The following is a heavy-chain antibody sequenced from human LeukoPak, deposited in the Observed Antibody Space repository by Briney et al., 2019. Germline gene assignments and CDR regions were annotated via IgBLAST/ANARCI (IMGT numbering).Heavy chain of an antibody. CDR3: TRGPSLYTSSWYFDH. D-gene: IGHD6-13*01. CDR2: IRSKAYGGTT. CDR1: GFTFGDYA. Sequence: GSLRLSCTASGFTFGDYAVTWVRQAPGKGLEWVGFIRSKAYGGTTEYAASVKGRFTISRDDSKSIAYLQMTSLKTEDTAVYYCTRGPSLYTSSWYFDHWGQGTLVTVSS. J-gene: IGHJ4*02. V-gene: IGHV3-49*04.